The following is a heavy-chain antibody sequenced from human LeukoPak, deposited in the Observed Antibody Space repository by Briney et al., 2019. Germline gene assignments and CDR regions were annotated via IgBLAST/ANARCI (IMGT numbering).Heavy chain of an antibody. Sequence: SVKVSCKASVYTFTSYDINWVRQATGQGLEGMGWMNSNSGNTGYAQKFHGRVTMTRSSSISTAYMELSSLRSEDTAVYYCARGIAAAGTLYYYYYYYMDVWGKGTTVTISS. CDR2: MNSNSGNT. CDR1: VYTFTSYD. J-gene: IGHJ6*03. CDR3: ARGIAAAGTLYYYYYYYMDV. D-gene: IGHD6-13*01. V-gene: IGHV1-8*01.